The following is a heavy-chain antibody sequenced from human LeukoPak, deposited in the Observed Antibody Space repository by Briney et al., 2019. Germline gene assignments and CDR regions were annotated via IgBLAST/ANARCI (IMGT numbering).Heavy chain of an antibody. J-gene: IGHJ3*02. CDR3: ARGHSYGYRVAFDI. Sequence: SETLSLTCTVSGGSISSYYWSWVRQPPGKGLEWIGYIYYSGSTNYNPSLKSRVTISVDTPKNQFSLKLSSVTAADTAVYYCARGHSYGYRVAFDIWGQGTMVTVSS. CDR2: IYYSGST. V-gene: IGHV4-59*01. D-gene: IGHD5-18*01. CDR1: GGSISSYY.